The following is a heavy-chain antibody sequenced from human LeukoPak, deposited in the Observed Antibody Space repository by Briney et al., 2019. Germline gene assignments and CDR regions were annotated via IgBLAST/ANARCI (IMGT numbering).Heavy chain of an antibody. D-gene: IGHD3-16*01. J-gene: IGHJ4*02. Sequence: GGSLRLSCVVSGFTFSSYGMNWVRQAPGKGLEWVSAIGSGGRSTYYADSVKGRFTISRDNSKNTLYLQMNSLRAEDTAVYYCAKERLNPSRYFDYWGQGTLVTVSS. CDR3: AKERLNPSRYFDY. V-gene: IGHV3-23*01. CDR1: GFTFSSYG. CDR2: IGSGGRST.